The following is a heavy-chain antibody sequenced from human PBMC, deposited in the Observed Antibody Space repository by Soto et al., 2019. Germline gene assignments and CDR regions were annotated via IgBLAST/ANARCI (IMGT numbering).Heavy chain of an antibody. CDR3: ARGGDYYGSGSYSFDY. D-gene: IGHD3-10*01. J-gene: IGHJ4*02. CDR2: IIPIFGTA. CDR1: GGTFSSYA. Sequence: QVQLVQSGAEVKKPGSSVKVSCKASGGTFSSYAISWVRQAPGQGLEWMGGIIPIFGTANYAQKFQGRVTITADESTSTDYMELRSLRSEDTAVYYCARGGDYYGSGSYSFDYWGQGTLVTVSS. V-gene: IGHV1-69*01.